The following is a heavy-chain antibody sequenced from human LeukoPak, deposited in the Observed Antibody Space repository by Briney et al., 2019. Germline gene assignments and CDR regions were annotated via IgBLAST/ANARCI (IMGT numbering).Heavy chain of an antibody. Sequence: ASVKVSCKVSGYTLTELSMHWVRQAPGKGLEWMGGFDPEDGETTYAQKFQGRVTMTEDTSTDTAYMELSSLRSEDTAVYYCATYSSSWYYFDYWGQGTLVTVSS. CDR1: GYTLTELS. V-gene: IGHV1-24*01. CDR3: ATYSSSWYYFDY. CDR2: FDPEDGET. D-gene: IGHD6-13*01. J-gene: IGHJ4*02.